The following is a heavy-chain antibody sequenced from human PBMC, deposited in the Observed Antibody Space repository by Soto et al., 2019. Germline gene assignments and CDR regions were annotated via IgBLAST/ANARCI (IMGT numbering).Heavy chain of an antibody. J-gene: IGHJ4*02. Sequence: SETLSLTCAVSGGSISSGGYSWSWIRQPPGKGLEWIGYIYHSGSTYYNPSLKSRVTISVDRSKNQFSLKLSSVTAADTAVYYCARVAPPYYYDSSGTGYYFEYWGQGTLVTVSS. CDR1: GGSISSGGYS. D-gene: IGHD3-22*01. CDR2: IYHSGST. CDR3: ARVAPPYYYDSSGTGYYFEY. V-gene: IGHV4-30-2*01.